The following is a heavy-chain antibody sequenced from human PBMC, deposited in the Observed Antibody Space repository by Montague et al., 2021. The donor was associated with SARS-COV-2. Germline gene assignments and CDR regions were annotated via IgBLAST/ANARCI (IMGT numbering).Heavy chain of an antibody. V-gene: IGHV4-59*13. D-gene: IGHD3-22*01. CDR2: IYYSGST. CDR1: GGSISSNY. J-gene: IGHJ4*02. Sequence: SETLSLTCTVSGGSISSNYWSWIRQPPGKGLEWIGYIYYSGSTNYNPSLKSRVTISVDTSKNQFSLKLSSVTAADTAVYYCARDSHYYDSSGQFDYWGQGTLVTVSS. CDR3: ARDSHYYDSSGQFDY.